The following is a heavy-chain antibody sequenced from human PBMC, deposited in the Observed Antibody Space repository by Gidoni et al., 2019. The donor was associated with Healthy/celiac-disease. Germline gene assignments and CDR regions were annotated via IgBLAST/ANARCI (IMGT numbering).Heavy chain of an antibody. CDR1: GFTLRSYA. D-gene: IGHD1-26*01. V-gene: IGHV3-23*01. CDR3: AKEVIVGATDDAFDI. J-gene: IGHJ3*02. Sequence: EVQMLESGGGLVQHGGSLRLSCAASGFTLRSYAMSWVRQAPGKGLEWVSAISGSGGSTYYADSVKGRFTSSRVNSKNTLYLQMNSLRAEDTAVYYCAKEVIVGATDDAFDIWGQGTMVTVSS. CDR2: ISGSGGST.